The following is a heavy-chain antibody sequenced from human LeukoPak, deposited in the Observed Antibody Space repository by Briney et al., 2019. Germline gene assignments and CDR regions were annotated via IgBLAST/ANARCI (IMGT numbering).Heavy chain of an antibody. Sequence: SETLSLTCTVSGGSISSSSYYWGWIRQPPGKGLEWIRSIYYSGSTYYNPSLKSRVTISVDTSKNQFSLKLSSVTAADTAVYYCARLANVAMITWGQGTLVTVSS. CDR1: GGSISSSSYY. J-gene: IGHJ5*02. V-gene: IGHV4-39*01. CDR3: ARLANVAMIT. CDR2: IYYSGST. D-gene: IGHD5-12*01.